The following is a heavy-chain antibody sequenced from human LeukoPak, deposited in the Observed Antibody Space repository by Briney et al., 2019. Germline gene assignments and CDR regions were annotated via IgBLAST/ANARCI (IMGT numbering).Heavy chain of an antibody. V-gene: IGHV4-34*01. Sequence: PSETLSLTCAVYGGSFSGYYWSWIRQPPGKGLEWIGEINHSGSTNYNPSLKSRVTISVDTSKNQFSLKLSSVTAADTAVYYCARGYRGLGDYWGQGTLDTVSS. CDR3: ARGYRGLGDY. CDR1: GGSFSGYY. CDR2: INHSGST. D-gene: IGHD3/OR15-3a*01. J-gene: IGHJ4*02.